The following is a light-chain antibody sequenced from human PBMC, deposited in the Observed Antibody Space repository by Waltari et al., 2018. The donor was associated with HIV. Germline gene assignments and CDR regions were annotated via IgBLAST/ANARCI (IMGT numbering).Light chain of an antibody. CDR2: AVI. CDR3: TSYTSGSTLVM. Sequence: QSALTQPASVSGSPGQSITISCTGISSDVGGYNSVSWYQHHPGKAPKLLISAVINRPPGVSNRFSASKSGNTASLTISGLQPEDEADYYCTSYTSGSTLVMFGGGTKLTVL. CDR1: SSDVGGYNS. J-gene: IGLJ3*02. V-gene: IGLV2-14*01.